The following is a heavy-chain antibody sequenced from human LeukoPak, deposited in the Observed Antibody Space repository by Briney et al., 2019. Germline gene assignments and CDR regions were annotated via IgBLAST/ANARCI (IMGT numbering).Heavy chain of an antibody. CDR2: IDWDDEK. J-gene: IGHJ4*02. V-gene: IGHV2-70*11. D-gene: IGHD3-10*01. CDR3: ARIRPRFGYIFDY. CDR1: GGSVSSGSYY. Sequence: TLSLTCTVSGGSVSSGSYYWSWIRQPPGKALEWLARIDWDDEKYYSTSLKTRLTISKDTSKNQVVLTMTNMDPVDTATYYCARIRPRFGYIFDYWGQGTLVTVSS.